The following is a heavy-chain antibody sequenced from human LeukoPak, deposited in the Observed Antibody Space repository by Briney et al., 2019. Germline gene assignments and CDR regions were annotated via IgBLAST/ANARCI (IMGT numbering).Heavy chain of an antibody. J-gene: IGHJ3*02. CDR2: MNPNSGNT. CDR1: GYTFTGYY. D-gene: IGHD7-27*01. Sequence: ASVKVSCKASGYTFTGYYMHWVRQAPGQGLEWMGWMNPNSGNTGYAQKFQGRVTMTRNTSISTAYMELSSLRSEDTAVYYCARGCLGCEAFDIWGQGTMVTVSS. CDR3: ARGCLGCEAFDI. V-gene: IGHV1-8*02.